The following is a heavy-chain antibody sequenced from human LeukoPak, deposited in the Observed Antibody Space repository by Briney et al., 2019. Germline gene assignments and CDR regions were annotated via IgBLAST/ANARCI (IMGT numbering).Heavy chain of an antibody. CDR2: AYYRSTWYN. CDR1: GDSVSSNSVT. CDR3: ARRLTQYDCFDP. J-gene: IGHJ5*02. V-gene: IGHV6-1*01. Sequence: QTLSLTCAISGDSVSSNSVTWNWIRQSPSRGLEGLGRAYYRSTWYNDYAVSVRGRITVNPDTSKNQFSLHLNSVTPEDTAVYYCARRLTQYDCFDPWGQGILVTVSS. D-gene: IGHD2-2*01.